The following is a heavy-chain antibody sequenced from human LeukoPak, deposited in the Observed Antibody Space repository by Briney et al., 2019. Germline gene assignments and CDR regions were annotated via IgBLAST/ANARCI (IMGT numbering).Heavy chain of an antibody. J-gene: IGHJ4*02. CDR1: GFTFSNAW. V-gene: IGHV3-15*01. CDR2: IKSKTDGGTT. CDR3: TAFREQWPPFDY. Sequence: PGGSLRLSCAASGFTFSNAWMSWVRQAPGKGLEWVGRIKSKTDGGTTDYAAPVKGRFTISRDDSKNTLYLQMNSLKTEDTAVYYCTAFREQWPPFDYWGQGTLVTVSS. D-gene: IGHD6-19*01.